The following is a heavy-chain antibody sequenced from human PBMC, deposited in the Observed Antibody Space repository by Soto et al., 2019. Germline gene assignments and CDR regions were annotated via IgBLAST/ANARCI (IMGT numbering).Heavy chain of an antibody. J-gene: IGHJ4*02. V-gene: IGHV3-74*01. CDR2: INSGGSRT. CDR3: ARGNCSGDTCFFGGTH. CDR1: GFTFSDHW. Sequence: EVQLAESGGVLVQPGGSLRLSCVASGFTFSDHWMHWVRQAPGKGLVWVSRINSGGSRTNYADSAKGRFTISRDNAKNTLYLEMNSLSVEDTAVYYCARGNCSGDTCFFGGTHWGRGTLVTVSS. D-gene: IGHD2-21*02.